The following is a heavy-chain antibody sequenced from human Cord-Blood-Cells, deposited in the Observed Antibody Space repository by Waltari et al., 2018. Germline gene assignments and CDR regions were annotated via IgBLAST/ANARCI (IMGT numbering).Heavy chain of an antibody. V-gene: IGHV1-3*01. Sequence: QVQLVQSGAEVKKPGASVKVSCKASGYTFTSYAMHWVRQAPGQRPEWMGWINAGNGNTKYSQKFQGRVTITRDTSASTAYMELSSLRSEDTAVYYCARNGDFWSGYNWFDPWGQGTLVTVSS. CDR2: INAGNGNT. CDR1: GYTFTSYA. D-gene: IGHD3-3*01. CDR3: ARNGDFWSGYNWFDP. J-gene: IGHJ5*02.